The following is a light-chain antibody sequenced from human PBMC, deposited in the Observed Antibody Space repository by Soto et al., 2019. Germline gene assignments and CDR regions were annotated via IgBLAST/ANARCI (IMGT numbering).Light chain of an antibody. CDR1: QSVRSN. CDR3: QQYNPWPPT. J-gene: IGKJ1*01. V-gene: IGKV3-15*01. CDR2: GVS. Sequence: EIVMTQSPATLSVSPGERATLSCRASQSVRSNLAWYQQKPGQAPRLLIYGVSTRATGIPARFSGSGSGTEFTLTISSLQSEDFAVYCCQQYNPWPPTFGQGTKVDIK.